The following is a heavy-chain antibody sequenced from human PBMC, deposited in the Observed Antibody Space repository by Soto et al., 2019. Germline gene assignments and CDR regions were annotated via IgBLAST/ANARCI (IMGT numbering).Heavy chain of an antibody. CDR1: GFTFSSYA. V-gene: IGHV3-23*01. D-gene: IGHD6-19*01. CDR3: AKESLAVAGSRFAY. Sequence: EVQLLESGGGLVQPGGSLRLSCEASGFTFSSYAMSWVRQDPGKGLEWVSAISGSGGGTYYADSVKGRFAISRDNSKNTLYLQMNSLRAEDTAVYYCAKESLAVAGSRFAYWGQGALVTVSS. CDR2: ISGSGGGT. J-gene: IGHJ4*02.